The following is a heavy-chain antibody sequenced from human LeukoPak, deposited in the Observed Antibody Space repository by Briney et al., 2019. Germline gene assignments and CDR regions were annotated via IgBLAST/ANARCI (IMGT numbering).Heavy chain of an antibody. J-gene: IGHJ6*03. CDR1: GGSISSNSYY. Sequence: KPSETLSLTCTVSGGSISSNSYYWGWIRQSPGKGLEWIGSVYYSGSTYYKPSLKSRLTISVDTSKNHFSLKLSSVTAADTAVYYCARHVTEIADYDSESHMDVWGKGTTVTISS. CDR2: VYYSGST. CDR3: ARHVTEIADYDSESHMDV. D-gene: IGHD3-10*01. V-gene: IGHV4-39*01.